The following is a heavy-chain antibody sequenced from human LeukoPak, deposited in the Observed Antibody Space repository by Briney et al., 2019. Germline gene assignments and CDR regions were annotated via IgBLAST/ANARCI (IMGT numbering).Heavy chain of an antibody. CDR2: IYWDDDK. J-gene: IGHJ6*02. CDR1: GFSVGTTGVG. Sequence: SGPTLVNPTQTLTLICTFSGFSVGTTGVGVAWIRQSPGKALEWLALIYWDDDKRYSPSLTSRLTITKDTSKNEVVLTMTNMDPVDTATYYCAHAWSGTYSNYYYGMDVWGQGTTVTVSS. V-gene: IGHV2-5*02. CDR3: AHAWSGTYSNYYYGMDV. D-gene: IGHD3-3*01.